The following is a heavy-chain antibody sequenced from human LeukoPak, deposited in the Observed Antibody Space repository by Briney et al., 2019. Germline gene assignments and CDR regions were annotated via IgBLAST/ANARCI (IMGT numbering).Heavy chain of an antibody. CDR2: IYSGGTT. J-gene: IGHJ6*03. CDR1: GFTVSSNY. CDR3: ARVLAAADRRTISIMDV. D-gene: IGHD6-13*01. Sequence: GGSLRLSCAASGFTVSSNYMSWVRQAPGKGLEWVSVIYSGGTTYYADSVKGRFTISRDNSKNTLYLQMNSLRAEDTAVYYCARVLAAADRRTISIMDVWGKGTTVTVSS. V-gene: IGHV3-53*01.